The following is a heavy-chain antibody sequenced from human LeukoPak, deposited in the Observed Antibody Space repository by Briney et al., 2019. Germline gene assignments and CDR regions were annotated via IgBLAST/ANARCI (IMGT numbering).Heavy chain of an antibody. D-gene: IGHD5-24*01. J-gene: IGHJ4*02. CDR3: AKPLRDAGSFNYPYFDF. CDR1: GFTFTNYA. CDR2: ISGSGGSS. V-gene: IGHV3-23*01. Sequence: AGYLRRSCAASGFTFTNYAMNWVRQGPGQGLERVSTISGSGGSSSYADSVRGRFTISRDNSNNMLYLRMNSLRAEDTAVYYCAKPLRDAGSFNYPYFDFWGQGTLVTVSS.